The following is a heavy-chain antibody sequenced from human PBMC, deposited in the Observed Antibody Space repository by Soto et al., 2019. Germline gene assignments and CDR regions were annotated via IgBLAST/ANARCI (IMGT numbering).Heavy chain of an antibody. V-gene: IGHV4-39*01. CDR1: GGSISSSSYY. CDR3: ARAPLIYCTNGVCRAWFDP. J-gene: IGHJ5*02. CDR2: IYYSGST. Sequence: SETLSLTCTVSGGSISSSSYYWGWIRQPPGKGLEWIGSIYYSGSTYYNPSLKSRVTISVDTSKNQFSLKLSSVTAADTAVYYCARAPLIYCTNGVCRAWFDPWGQGTLVTVSS. D-gene: IGHD2-8*01.